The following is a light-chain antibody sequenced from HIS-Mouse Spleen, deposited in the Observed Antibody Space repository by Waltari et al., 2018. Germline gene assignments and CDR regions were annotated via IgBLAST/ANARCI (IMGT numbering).Light chain of an antibody. CDR3: QQYNNWPPWT. V-gene: IGKV3-15*01. CDR2: GAS. CDR1: QSVRRN. J-gene: IGKJ1*01. Sequence: EIVMTQSPATLSVSPGERATLSCRAIQSVRRNLAWYQQKPGHAPRLLIDGASTMATGIPARFSGSGSGTEVSLTMSGMQSEYLEVYYCQQYNNWPPWTCGHGTKVEIK.